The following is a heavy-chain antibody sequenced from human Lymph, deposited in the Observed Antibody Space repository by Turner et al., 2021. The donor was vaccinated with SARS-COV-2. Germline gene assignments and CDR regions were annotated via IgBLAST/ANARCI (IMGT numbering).Heavy chain of an antibody. CDR3: ARVEMATISFDY. Sequence: EVQLVESGGGLVQHGGSLRLSCAASGFTFSLYWMSWVRQAPGKGLEWVANIKQDGSEKYYVDAVKGRFTISRDNAKNSLYLQMNSLRAEDTAVYYCARVEMATISFDYWGQGTLVPVSS. V-gene: IGHV3-7*01. J-gene: IGHJ4*02. CDR2: IKQDGSEK. CDR1: GFTFSLYW.